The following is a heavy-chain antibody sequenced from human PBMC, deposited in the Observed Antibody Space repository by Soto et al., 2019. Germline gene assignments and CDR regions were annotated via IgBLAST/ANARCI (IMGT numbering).Heavy chain of an antibody. Sequence: PGGSLXVSWAAAGFHFTDYAMRWVRQAPGKGLEWVSAISGSGGSTYYADSVKGRFTISRDNSKNTLYLQMNSLRAEDTAVYYCAKILSGSSWFFPLDNWGQGTLVTVSS. V-gene: IGHV3-23*01. CDR2: ISGSGGST. CDR1: GFHFTDYA. D-gene: IGHD6-13*01. J-gene: IGHJ4*02. CDR3: AKILSGSSWFFPLDN.